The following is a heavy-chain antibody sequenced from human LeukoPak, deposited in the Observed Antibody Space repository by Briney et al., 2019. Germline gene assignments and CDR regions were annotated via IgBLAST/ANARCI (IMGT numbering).Heavy chain of an antibody. Sequence: PSETLSLTCTVSGGSISSSDYYWGWIRQPPGKGLEWIGSIYYGGSTYYNPSLKSRVTISVDTSMNQFSLKLSSVTAADTAVYYCARTRVRLRSSSFDYWGQGTLVTVSS. J-gene: IGHJ4*02. D-gene: IGHD4-17*01. CDR1: GGSISSSDYY. CDR3: ARTRVRLRSSSFDY. CDR2: IYYGGST. V-gene: IGHV4-39*01.